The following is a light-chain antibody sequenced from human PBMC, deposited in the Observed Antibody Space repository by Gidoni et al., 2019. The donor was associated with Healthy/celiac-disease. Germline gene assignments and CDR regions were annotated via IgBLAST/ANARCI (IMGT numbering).Light chain of an antibody. CDR2: DAS. V-gene: IGKV3-11*01. CDR1: QSVSSY. J-gene: IGKJ1*01. Sequence: EIMLTQSPATLSLSPGERATSSCRASQSVSSYLACYQQKPGQAPRLIIYDASNRATGIPARFSGSGSWTDFTLTISSLEPEDFAVYYCQQRSNWPPTWTFGQGTKVEIK. CDR3: QQRSNWPPTWT.